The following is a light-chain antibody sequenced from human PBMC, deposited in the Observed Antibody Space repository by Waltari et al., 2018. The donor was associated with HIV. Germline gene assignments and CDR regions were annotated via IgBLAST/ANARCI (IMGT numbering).Light chain of an antibody. V-gene: IGLV3-25*03. J-gene: IGLJ2*01. CDR2: KDS. CDR3: QSADSSGTYLV. Sequence: SYELTQPPSVSVSPGQTARITCSGDALPKQYAYWYRQKPGQAPVVVIYKDSERPSGIPGRFSGSSSGATVTLTISGVQAEDEADDYCQSADSSGTYLVFGGGTKLTVL. CDR1: ALPKQY.